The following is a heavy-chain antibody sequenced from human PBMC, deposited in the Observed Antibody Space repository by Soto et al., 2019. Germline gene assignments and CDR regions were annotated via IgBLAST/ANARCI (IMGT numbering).Heavy chain of an antibody. V-gene: IGHV4-30-4*01. D-gene: IGHD2-15*01. CDR1: GGSISSGDYY. CDR3: ARGPATQPYYFDY. CDR2: IYYSGST. Sequence: QVQLQESGPGLVKPSQTLSLTCTVSGGSISSGDYYWSWIRQPPGKGLEWIGYIYYSGSTYYKPSLKCRVTILVDTSKNQFSLKLSSVTAADTAVYYCARGPATQPYYFDYWGQGTLVTVSS. J-gene: IGHJ4*02.